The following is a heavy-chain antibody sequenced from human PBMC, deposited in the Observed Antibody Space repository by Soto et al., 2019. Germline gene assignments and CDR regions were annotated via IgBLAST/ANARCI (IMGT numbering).Heavy chain of an antibody. CDR3: ARDKTKHIAVACLQP. J-gene: IGHJ5*02. Sequence: EVQLVESGGGLVKPGGSLRLSCAASGFTFSSYSMNWVRQAPGKGLEWVSSISSSSSYIYYADSVKGLFTISRDNAKNSLYLRMTSLRVEDKAVYYCARDKTKHIAVACLQPWGQGTLVTVST. D-gene: IGHD6-19*01. V-gene: IGHV3-21*01. CDR1: GFTFSSYS. CDR2: ISSSSSYI.